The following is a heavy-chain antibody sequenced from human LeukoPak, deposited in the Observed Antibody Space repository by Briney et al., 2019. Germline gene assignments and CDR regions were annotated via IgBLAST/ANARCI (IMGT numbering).Heavy chain of an antibody. CDR2: INHNSGGT. CDR1: GYTFTVYY. V-gene: IGHV1-2*02. CDR3: ARLSGNYYAGLDY. Sequence: ASVKVSCKTSGYTFTVYYMHWVRQAPGQGLEWMGWINHNSGGTNYAQKFQGRVTMTRDTSISTAYMELSRLTSDDTAVYYCARLSGNYYAGLDYWGQGTLVTVSS. D-gene: IGHD1-26*01. J-gene: IGHJ4*02.